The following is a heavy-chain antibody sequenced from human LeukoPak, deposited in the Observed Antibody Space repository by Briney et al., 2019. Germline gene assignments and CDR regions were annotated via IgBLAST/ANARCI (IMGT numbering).Heavy chain of an antibody. CDR2: IYAGGST. Sequence: GSLRLSCAASGFTVSGNYMSWVRQAPGKGLEWVSVIYAGGSTYYADSVKGRFTISRDNSKSTLYLQMNNLRAEDTAVYYCARDRGGSGPTTVDYWGQGTLVTVSS. J-gene: IGHJ4*02. CDR1: GFTVSGNY. D-gene: IGHD6-19*01. V-gene: IGHV3-66*01. CDR3: ARDRGGSGPTTVDY.